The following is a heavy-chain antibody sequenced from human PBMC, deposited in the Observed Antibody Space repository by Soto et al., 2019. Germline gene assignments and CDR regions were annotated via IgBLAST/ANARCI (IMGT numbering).Heavy chain of an antibody. J-gene: IGHJ5*02. Sequence: PSETLSLTCTVSGGSISSYYWSWIRQPPGKGLEWIGYIYYSGSTNYNPSLKSRVTLSVDTSKNQFSLKLSSVTAADTAVYYCARAKSRGYSGYDWDTWGQGTLVTVSS. V-gene: IGHV4-59*01. CDR2: IYYSGST. CDR1: GGSISSYY. CDR3: ARAKSRGYSGYDWDT. D-gene: IGHD5-12*01.